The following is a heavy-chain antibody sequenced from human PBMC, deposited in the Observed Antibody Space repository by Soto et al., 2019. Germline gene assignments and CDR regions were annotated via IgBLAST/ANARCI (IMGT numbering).Heavy chain of an antibody. V-gene: IGHV4-59*01. J-gene: IGHJ2*01. CDR3: ARTHYDILTGYSYWYFHL. CDR1: GGSLSSYY. CDR2: IYYSGST. D-gene: IGHD3-9*01. Sequence: SETLSLTCTVSGGSLSSYYSSWIRQPPGKGLEWIGYIYYSGSTNYNPSLKSRVTISVDTSKNQFSLRLNSVTAADTAVYYCARTHYDILTGYSYWYFHLWGRGTLVTVSS.